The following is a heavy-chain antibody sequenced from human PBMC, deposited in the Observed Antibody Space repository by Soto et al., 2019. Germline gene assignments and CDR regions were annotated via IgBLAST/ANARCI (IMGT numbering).Heavy chain of an antibody. J-gene: IGHJ5*02. CDR3: ARLLGYCSGGSCYVGWFDP. D-gene: IGHD2-15*01. Sequence: QLQLQESGPGLVKPSETLSLTCTVSGGSISSSSYYWGWIRQPPGKGLEWIGSIYYSGSTYYNPSLKSRVTISVDTSKNQFALKLSSVTGADTAVYYCARLLGYCSGGSCYVGWFDPWGQGTLVTVSS. CDR1: GGSISSSSYY. V-gene: IGHV4-39*01. CDR2: IYYSGST.